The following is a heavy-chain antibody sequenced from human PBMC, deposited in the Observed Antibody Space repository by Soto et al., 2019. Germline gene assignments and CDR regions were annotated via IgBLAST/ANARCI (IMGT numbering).Heavy chain of an antibody. J-gene: IGHJ4*02. CDR3: ASQLQGSRRKYYFHF. CDR1: GFNFSDFY. V-gene: IGHV3-11*01. D-gene: IGHD1-26*01. Sequence: QVQLVESGGALVKPGGSLRLSCAASGFNFSDFYISWIRQAPGKGLEWVSFISATGETIYYAESVKGRFTISRDNDKKSLVLQMNSLRDEDTAIYYCASQLQGSRRKYYFHFWGQGTLVTVSS. CDR2: ISATGETI.